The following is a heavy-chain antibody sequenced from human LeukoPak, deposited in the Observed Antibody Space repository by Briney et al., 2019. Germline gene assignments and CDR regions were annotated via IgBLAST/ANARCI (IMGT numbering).Heavy chain of an antibody. V-gene: IGHV4-59*12. CDR2: IYYSGST. D-gene: IGHD2-2*01. CDR3: ARMYCSSTSCYYFDY. CDR1: GGSISSYY. J-gene: IGHJ4*02. Sequence: SETLSLTCTVSGGSISSYYWSWIRQPPGKGLEWIGYIYYSGSTNYNPSLKRRVTISVDTSKNQFSLKLSSVTAADTAVYYCARMYCSSTSCYYFDYWGQGTLVTVSS.